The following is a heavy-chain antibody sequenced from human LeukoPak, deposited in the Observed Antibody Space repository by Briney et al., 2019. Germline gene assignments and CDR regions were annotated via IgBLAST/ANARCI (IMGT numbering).Heavy chain of an antibody. D-gene: IGHD6-19*01. Sequence: SETLSLTCTVSGGSIGSYYWSWIRQPPGKGLEWIGYIYSSGSTYYNPSLKSRVTISVDTSKNQFSPKLSSVTAADTAVYYCARWAIAVAGTNYYYGMDVWGQGTTVTVSS. V-gene: IGHV4-4*09. CDR1: GGSIGSYY. CDR2: IYSSGST. J-gene: IGHJ6*02. CDR3: ARWAIAVAGTNYYYGMDV.